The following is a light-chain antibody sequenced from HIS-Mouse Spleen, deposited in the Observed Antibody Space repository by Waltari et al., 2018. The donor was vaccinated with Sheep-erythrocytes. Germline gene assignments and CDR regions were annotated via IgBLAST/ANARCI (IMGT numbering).Light chain of an antibody. CDR3: SSYAGSNNWV. CDR2: QDS. V-gene: IGLV3-1*01. Sequence: SYELTQPASVSVSRAQTASNTCPGGKLGEKYACGYHQKPGQSPVLVIYQDSKRPSGIPERFSGSNSGNTATLTISGTQAMDEADYYCSSYAGSNNWVFGGGTKLTVL. CDR1: KLGEKY. J-gene: IGLJ3*02.